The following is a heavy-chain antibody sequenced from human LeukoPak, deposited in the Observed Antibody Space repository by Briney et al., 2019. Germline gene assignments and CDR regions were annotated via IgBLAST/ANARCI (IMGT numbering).Heavy chain of an antibody. Sequence: SETLSLTCAVYGGSFRGYHWSWIRQPPGKGLEWCGEINHSGSTNYHPSLKSRVTISVDTSKNQFSLRLSSVTAADTAVYYCGLYYYDSSGFLNNDAFDIWGQGTMVTVSS. J-gene: IGHJ3*02. D-gene: IGHD3-22*01. CDR1: GGSFRGYH. V-gene: IGHV4-34*01. CDR2: INHSGST. CDR3: GLYYYDSSGFLNNDAFDI.